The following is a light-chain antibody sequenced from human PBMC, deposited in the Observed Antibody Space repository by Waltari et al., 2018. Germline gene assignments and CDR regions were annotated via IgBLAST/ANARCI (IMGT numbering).Light chain of an antibody. CDR2: KIS. J-gene: IGKJ2*01. Sequence: EIVMTQTPLFSAVTLGQPASISCRASQSLVNSDGNTYLTWLQQRTVQPPRLLSYKISHRSPGVPDRFRGSGAGTDFTLTINRVEAEDVGVYYCMQATDFPTFGQGTKLEI. V-gene: IGKV2-24*01. CDR3: MQATDFPT. CDR1: QSLVNSDGNTY.